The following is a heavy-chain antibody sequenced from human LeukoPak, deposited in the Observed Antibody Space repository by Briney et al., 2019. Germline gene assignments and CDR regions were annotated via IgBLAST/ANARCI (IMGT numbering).Heavy chain of an antibody. CDR3: AREAVIAAAGTGGLNWFDP. D-gene: IGHD6-13*01. CDR1: GGSISSYY. CDR2: IYYSGST. J-gene: IGHJ5*02. Sequence: SETLSLTCTVSGGSISSYYWSWIRQPPGKGLEWIGHIYYSGSTNYNPSLKSRVTISVDTSKNQFSLKLSSVTAADTAVYYCAREAVIAAAGTGGLNWFDPWGQGTLVTVSS. V-gene: IGHV4-59*01.